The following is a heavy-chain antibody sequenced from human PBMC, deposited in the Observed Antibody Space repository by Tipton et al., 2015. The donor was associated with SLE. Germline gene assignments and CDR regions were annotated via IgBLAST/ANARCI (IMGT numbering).Heavy chain of an antibody. J-gene: IGHJ4*02. CDR1: GYSFTSYW. Sequence: VQLVQSGAEVKKPGESLKISCKGSGYSFTSYWISWVRQMPGKGLEWMGRIDPSDSYTNYSPSFQGHVTISADKSISTAYLQWSSLKASDTAMYYCARHSRLYGDYEDFDYWGQGTLVTVSS. CDR2: IDPSDSYT. V-gene: IGHV5-10-1*01. CDR3: ARHSRLYGDYEDFDY. D-gene: IGHD4-17*01.